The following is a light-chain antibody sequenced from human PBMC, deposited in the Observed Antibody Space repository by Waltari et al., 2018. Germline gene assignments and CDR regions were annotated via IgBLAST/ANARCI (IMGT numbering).Light chain of an antibody. CDR1: QGISNY. CDR2: AAS. V-gene: IGKV1-27*01. CDR3: QKYNSALPFT. Sequence: DIQMTQSPSSLSASVGDRVTITCRASQGISNYLAWYQQKPGKVPKLLIYAASTLQSGVPSRFSGSGSGTDFTLTISSLQPEDVATYYCQKYNSALPFTFGPGTKVGIK. J-gene: IGKJ3*01.